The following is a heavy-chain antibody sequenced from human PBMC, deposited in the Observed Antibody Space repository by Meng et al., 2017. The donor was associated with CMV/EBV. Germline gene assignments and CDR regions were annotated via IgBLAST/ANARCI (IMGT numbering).Heavy chain of an antibody. CDR1: GFTFSSYW. Sequence: GESLKISCAASGFTFSSYWMHWVRQAPGKGLVWVSRINSDGSSTSYADSVKGRFTISRDNAKNTLYLQMNSLRAEDTAMYYCARRSVPPMYYDFWSGSGGGFDPWGQGTLVTVSS. D-gene: IGHD3-3*01. J-gene: IGHJ5*02. CDR2: INSDGSST. V-gene: IGHV3-74*01. CDR3: ARRSVPPMYYDFWSGSGGGFDP.